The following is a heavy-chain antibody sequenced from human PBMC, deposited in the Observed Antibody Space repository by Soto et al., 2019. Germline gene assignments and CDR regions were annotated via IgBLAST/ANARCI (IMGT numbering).Heavy chain of an antibody. CDR2: ISHDGNDK. D-gene: IGHD3-22*01. Sequence: GGSLRLSCAASGFTFSSYTMHWVRQTPGKGLERVAVISHDGNDKYYADSVKGRFTISRDNAKNSLYLQMNSLRAEDTAVYYCARDQLYYNDISGRPLNAFDVWGQGTMVTVSS. CDR3: ARDQLYYNDISGRPLNAFDV. CDR1: GFTFSSYT. J-gene: IGHJ3*01. V-gene: IGHV3-30*04.